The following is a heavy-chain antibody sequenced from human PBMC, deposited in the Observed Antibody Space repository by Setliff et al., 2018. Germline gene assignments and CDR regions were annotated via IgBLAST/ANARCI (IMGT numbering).Heavy chain of an antibody. V-gene: IGHV1-69*04. CDR1: GGTFSSYT. CDR3: ARDISLGKAAVWFGELKGWFDP. J-gene: IGHJ5*02. Sequence: SVKVSCRASGGTFSSYTISWVRQAPGQGLEWMGRIIPILGIANYAQKFQGRVTITADKSTSTAYMELSSLRSEDTAVYYCARDISLGKAAVWFGELKGWFDPWGQGTLVTVSS. D-gene: IGHD3-10*01. CDR2: IIPILGIA.